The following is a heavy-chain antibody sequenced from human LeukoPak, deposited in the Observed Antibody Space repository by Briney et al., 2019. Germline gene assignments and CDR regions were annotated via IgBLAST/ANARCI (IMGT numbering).Heavy chain of an antibody. CDR1: GGSISGDY. Sequence: PSETLSLTCTVSGGSISGDYWSWIRQPPGKGLEWIGYIYYTGHTHYTHSLKSRVTMSMDTSKNQFSLRLNSVTAADTAVYYCARHPFMSPFVYWGQGTLVTVSS. D-gene: IGHD3-10*02. CDR2: IYYTGHT. V-gene: IGHV4-59*08. CDR3: ARHPFMSPFVY. J-gene: IGHJ4*02.